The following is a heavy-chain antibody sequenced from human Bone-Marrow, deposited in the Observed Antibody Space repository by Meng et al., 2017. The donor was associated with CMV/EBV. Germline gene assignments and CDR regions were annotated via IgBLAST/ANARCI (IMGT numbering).Heavy chain of an antibody. D-gene: IGHD3-10*01. CDR1: GFTFSNYG. CDR2: IWYDGSQK. CDR3: AKGYGSGSCVDY. J-gene: IGHJ4*02. V-gene: IGHV3-33*06. Sequence: GESLKISCAASGFTFSNYGMHWVRQAPGKGLEWVAVIWYDGSQKYYTDSVKGRFTISRDNSKNTLYLQMNSLRAEDTAVYYCAKGYGSGSCVDYWGQGPRVTVSS.